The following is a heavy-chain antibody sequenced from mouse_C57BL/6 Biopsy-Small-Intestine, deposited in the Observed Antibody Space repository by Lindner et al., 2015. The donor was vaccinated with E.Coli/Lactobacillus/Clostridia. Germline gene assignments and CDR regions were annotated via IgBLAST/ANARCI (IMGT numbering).Heavy chain of an antibody. CDR3: AIYDYDDYFDY. CDR1: GYAFTNYL. V-gene: IGHV1-54*01. Sequence: VQLQESGAELVRPGTSVKVSCKASGYAFTNYLIEWVKQRPGQGLEWIGVINPGSGGTNYNEKFKGKATLTADKSSSTAYMQLSSLTSEDSAVYFCAIYDYDDYFDYWGQGTTLTVSS. J-gene: IGHJ2*01. D-gene: IGHD2-4*01. CDR2: INPGSGGT.